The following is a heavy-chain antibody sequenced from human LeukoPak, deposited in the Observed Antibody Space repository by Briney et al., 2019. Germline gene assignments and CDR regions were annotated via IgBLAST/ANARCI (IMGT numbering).Heavy chain of an antibody. CDR1: GFTFSSYA. CDR3: AKGSAYYYDSSGYFSFDY. D-gene: IGHD3-22*01. Sequence: AGRSLRLSCAASGFTFSSYAMHWVRQAPGKGREGVAVISYDGSNKHYADSVKGRFTISRDNSKNTLYLQMNSLRAEDTAVYYCAKGSAYYYDSSGYFSFDYWGQGTLVTVSS. J-gene: IGHJ4*02. V-gene: IGHV3-30-3*01. CDR2: ISYDGSNK.